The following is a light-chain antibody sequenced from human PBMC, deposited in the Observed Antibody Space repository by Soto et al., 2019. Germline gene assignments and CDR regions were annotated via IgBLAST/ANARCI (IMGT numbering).Light chain of an antibody. CDR2: GAS. Sequence: EIVMTQSPVTLSVSPGERATLSCRASHHVATNLAWYQQKPGQPPRLLIYGASTRATGVSARFSGSGSGTEFPLTISSLPSDDFAVYYCQQYTARPPWTFGQGTRV. V-gene: IGKV3-15*01. J-gene: IGKJ1*01. CDR3: QQYTARPPWT. CDR1: HHVATN.